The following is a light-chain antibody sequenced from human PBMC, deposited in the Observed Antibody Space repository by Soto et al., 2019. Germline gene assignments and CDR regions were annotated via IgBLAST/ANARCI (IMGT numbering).Light chain of an antibody. Sequence: DLQMTQSPSSLSPSVGDRVTITCRASQSISSYLNWYQQKPGKAPKLLIYAASSLQSGVPSRFSGSGSGTDFTLTISSLQPEDFATYYCQQSYSTPPSFGQGTKLEIK. J-gene: IGKJ2*01. V-gene: IGKV1-39*01. CDR3: QQSYSTPPS. CDR2: AAS. CDR1: QSISSY.